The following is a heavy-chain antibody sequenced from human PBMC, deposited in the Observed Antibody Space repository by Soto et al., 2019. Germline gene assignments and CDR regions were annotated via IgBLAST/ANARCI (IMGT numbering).Heavy chain of an antibody. CDR1: GYTFTGYY. V-gene: IGHV1-69*05. CDR3: ARDYVSMVPGNMDV. Sequence: EASVKVSCKASGYTFTGYYMHWVRQAPGQGLEWMGGIIPIFGTTNYAQKFQGRVTMTTDKSTSTAYMELSSLRSEDTAVYYCARDYVSMVPGNMDVWGQGTTVTVSS. J-gene: IGHJ6*02. CDR2: IIPIFGTT. D-gene: IGHD3-10*01.